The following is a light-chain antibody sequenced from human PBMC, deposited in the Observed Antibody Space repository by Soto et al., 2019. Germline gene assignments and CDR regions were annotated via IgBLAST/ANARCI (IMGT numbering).Light chain of an antibody. V-gene: IGLV2-8*01. CDR3: SSYGGSNNFV. CDR2: EVT. CDR1: SSDVGGYNY. Sequence: QSVLTQPDSVSGSPGQSIAISCTGTSSDVGGYNYVSWYQQHPGKAPKLMIYEVTKRPSGVPDRFSGSKSGNTASLTVSGLQTDDEADYYCSSYGGSNNFVFGTGTKAPS. J-gene: IGLJ1*01.